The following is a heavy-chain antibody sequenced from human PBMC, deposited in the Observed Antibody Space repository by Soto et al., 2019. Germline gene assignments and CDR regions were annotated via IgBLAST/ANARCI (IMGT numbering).Heavy chain of an antibody. D-gene: IGHD1-1*01. CDR2: IWYDGSNK. J-gene: IGHJ6*02. CDR3: AREVENWNDASYYYGMDV. Sequence: QVQLVESGGGVVQPGRSLRLSCAASGFTISSYGMHWVRQAPGKGLEWVAVIWYDGSNKYYADSVKGRFTISRDNSKNTLYLQMNSLRAEDTALYYCAREVENWNDASYYYGMDVWGQGTTVTVSS. CDR1: GFTISSYG. V-gene: IGHV3-33*01.